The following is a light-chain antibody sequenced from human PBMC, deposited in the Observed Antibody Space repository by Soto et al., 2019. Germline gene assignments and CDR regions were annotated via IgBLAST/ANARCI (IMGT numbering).Light chain of an antibody. CDR3: QQYYSAPYT. CDR2: DAS. V-gene: IGKV1-27*01. Sequence: DIQMTQSPSSLSASVGDRVTITCPATQAITNYLAWYEQKRGKAPKLLIYDASTLQTGVPSRFSGSGSETDFTLTISSLQPEDFSTYYWQQYYSAPYTFGQGTKLEIK. CDR1: QAITNY. J-gene: IGKJ2*01.